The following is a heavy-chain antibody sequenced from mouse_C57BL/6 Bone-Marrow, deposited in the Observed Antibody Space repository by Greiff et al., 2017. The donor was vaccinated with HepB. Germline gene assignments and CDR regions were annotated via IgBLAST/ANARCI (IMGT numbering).Heavy chain of an antibody. D-gene: IGHD1-1*01. J-gene: IGHJ1*03. CDR1: GYSITSGYY. CDR2: ISYDGSN. CDR3: ARAPITTVVAPYWYFDV. V-gene: IGHV3-6*01. Sequence: EVKLMESGPGLVKPSQSLSLTCSVTGYSITSGYYWNWIRQFPGNKLEWMGYISYDGSNNYNPSLKNRISITRDTSKNQFFLKLNSVTTEDTATYYCARAPITTVVAPYWYFDVWGTGTTVTVSS.